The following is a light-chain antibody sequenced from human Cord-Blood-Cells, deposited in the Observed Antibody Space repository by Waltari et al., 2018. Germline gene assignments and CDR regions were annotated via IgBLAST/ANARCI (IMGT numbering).Light chain of an antibody. V-gene: IGKV3-11*01. CDR3: QQRSNWPPT. J-gene: IGKJ2*01. CDR2: DAS. Sequence: EIVLTQSPATLSLSPGERVTRSCRASQSVSSYLAWYQQKPGQAPRLLIYDASNRATGIPARFSGSGSGTDFTLTISSLEPEDFAVYYCQQRSNWPPTFGQGTKLEIK. CDR1: QSVSSY.